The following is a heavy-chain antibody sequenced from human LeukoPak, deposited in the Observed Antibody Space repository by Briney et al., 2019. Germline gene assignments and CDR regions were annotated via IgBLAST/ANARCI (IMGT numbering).Heavy chain of an antibody. J-gene: IGHJ3*02. CDR2: IYYSGST. CDR3: AREGGLTDAFDI. V-gene: IGHV4-59*12. Sequence: SETLSLTCTVSGGSMSPYHWGWIRQPPGKGLEWTGYIYYSGSTNYNPSLKSRVTISVDRSKNQFSLKLSSVTAADTAVYYCAREGGLTDAFDIWGQGTMVTVSS. CDR1: GGSMSPYH. D-gene: IGHD3-9*01.